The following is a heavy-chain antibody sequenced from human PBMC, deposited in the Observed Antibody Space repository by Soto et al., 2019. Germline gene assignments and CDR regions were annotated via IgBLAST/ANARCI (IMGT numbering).Heavy chain of an antibody. CDR2: MNPNSNNT. Sequence: QVQLVQSGAEVKTHGASVKVSCKASGYTFASYDMNWVRQAPGQGLEWMGWMNPNSNNTVYAQKFQGRLTMTRDIALSIAHMELSSLRNEDTAVYYCARSDGYHFNWLDSWGQGTLVTVSA. V-gene: IGHV1-8*01. CDR1: GYTFASYD. D-gene: IGHD2-21*01. J-gene: IGHJ5*01. CDR3: ARSDGYHFNWLDS.